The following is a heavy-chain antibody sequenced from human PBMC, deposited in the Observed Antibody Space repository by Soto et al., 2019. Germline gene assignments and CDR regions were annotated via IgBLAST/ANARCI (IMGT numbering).Heavy chain of an antibody. V-gene: IGHV4-34*01. CDR2: INHSGST. CDR1: GGSFSGYY. D-gene: IGHD2-2*01. J-gene: IGHJ4*02. Sequence: QVQLQQWGAGLLKPSETLSLTCAVYGGSFSGYYWSWIRQPPGKGLEWIGEINHSGSTNYNPSLKSRVTISVDTSKTQFSLKLSSVTAADTAVYYCAGTGVGVSGNWGQGTLVTVSS. CDR3: AGTGVGVSGN.